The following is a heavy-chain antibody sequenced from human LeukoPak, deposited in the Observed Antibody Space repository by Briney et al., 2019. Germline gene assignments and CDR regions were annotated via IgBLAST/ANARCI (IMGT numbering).Heavy chain of an antibody. CDR3: AREVLRSSWYGDAFDI. D-gene: IGHD6-13*01. CDR1: GGSFSGYY. J-gene: IGHJ3*02. V-gene: IGHV4-34*01. Sequence: SETLSLTCAVYGGSFSGYYWSWIRQPPGKGLEWIGEIYHSGTTNYNPSLKSRVTISFDTSKNQFSLNLRSVTAADTAVYYCAREVLRSSWYGDAFDIWGQGTMVTVSS. CDR2: IYHSGTT.